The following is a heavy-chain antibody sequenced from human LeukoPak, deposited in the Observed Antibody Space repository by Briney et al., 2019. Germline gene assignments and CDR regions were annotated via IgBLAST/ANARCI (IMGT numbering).Heavy chain of an antibody. Sequence: ASQTLSLTCTVSGGSISSRDYYWSWIRQPPGKGLEWIGYIYYSGSTYYNPSLKSRITISVDTSKNQFSLKLSSVTAADTAVYYCARAEPSSSTTFDYWGQGTLVTVSS. D-gene: IGHD2-2*01. CDR1: GGSISSRDYY. CDR2: IYYSGST. CDR3: ARAEPSSSTTFDY. J-gene: IGHJ4*02. V-gene: IGHV4-30-4*08.